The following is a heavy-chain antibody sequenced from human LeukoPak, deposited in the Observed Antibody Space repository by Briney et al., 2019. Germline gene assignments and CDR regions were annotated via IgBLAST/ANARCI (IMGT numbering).Heavy chain of an antibody. V-gene: IGHV4-34*01. CDR2: INHSGST. CDR1: GGSFSGYY. D-gene: IGHD3-10*01. J-gene: IGHJ6*03. CDR3: ARGGFGELIYYYYYMDV. Sequence: SETLSLTCAVYGGSFSGYYWSWIRQPPGKGLEWIGEINHSGSTNYNPSLKSRVTISVDTSKNQFSLKLSSVTAADTAVYYCARGGFGELIYYYYYMDVWGKGTTVTVSS.